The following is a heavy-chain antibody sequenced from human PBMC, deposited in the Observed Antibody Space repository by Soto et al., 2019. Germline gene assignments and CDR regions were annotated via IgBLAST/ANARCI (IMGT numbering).Heavy chain of an antibody. J-gene: IGHJ4*01. CDR1: GYTFSDYY. D-gene: IGHD3-10*01. V-gene: IGHV1-2*02. CDR3: ARRESYGSGSYSLDY. CDR2: INPNKGGT. Sequence: SVKVSCKASGYTFSDYYVPWVRQAPGQGLEWMGWINPNKGGTNLAQNFQGRVTLTRDTSINTAYLELSRLRPGDTAVYYCARRESYGSGSYSLDYWGQGTPVTVS.